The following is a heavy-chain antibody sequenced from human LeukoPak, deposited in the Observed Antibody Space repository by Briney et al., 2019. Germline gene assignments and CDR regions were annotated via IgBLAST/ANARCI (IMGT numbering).Heavy chain of an antibody. Sequence: SETLSLTCTVSGGSISSYYWSWIRQPPGKGLEWIGFIFYSGTTNYNPSLKSRVTISVDTSKNQFSLKLSSVTAADTAVYYCARGGWNKFDYWGQGTLVTVSS. CDR2: IFYSGTT. D-gene: IGHD3-22*01. V-gene: IGHV4-59*01. CDR3: ARGGWNKFDY. CDR1: GGSISSYY. J-gene: IGHJ4*02.